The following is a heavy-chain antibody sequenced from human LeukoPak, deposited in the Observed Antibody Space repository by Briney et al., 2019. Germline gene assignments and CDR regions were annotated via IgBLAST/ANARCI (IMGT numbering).Heavy chain of an antibody. D-gene: IGHD3-22*01. CDR3: ARYSSGYYGSFEP. CDR2: IYNSGST. J-gene: IGHJ5*02. CDR1: GGSISGYY. V-gene: IGHV4-59*01. Sequence: SETLSLTCTVSGGSISGYYWSWIRQPPGKRLEWIGYIYNSGSTNYNPSLRSRVTISIDTSKKQFSLRLTSVTAADTAVYYCARYSSGYYGSFEPWVRGAQVTVSS.